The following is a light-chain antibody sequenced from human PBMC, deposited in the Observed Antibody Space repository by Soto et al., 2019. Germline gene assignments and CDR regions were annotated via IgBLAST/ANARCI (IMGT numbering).Light chain of an antibody. J-gene: IGKJ5*01. V-gene: IGKV3-11*01. CDR3: QQRSNWPIT. CDR1: QSINRY. Sequence: EIVLTQSPATLSLSPGERATLSCRASQSINRYLAWYQQKPGQAPRLLIYGASSRATGIPDRFSGSGSGTDFTLTISSLEPEDFAVYYCQQRSNWPITFGQGTRLEIK. CDR2: GAS.